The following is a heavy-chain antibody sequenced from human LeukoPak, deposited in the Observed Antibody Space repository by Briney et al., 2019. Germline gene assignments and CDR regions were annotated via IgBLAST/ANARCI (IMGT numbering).Heavy chain of an antibody. J-gene: IGHJ4*02. CDR1: GFTFDDYA. D-gene: IGHD6-13*01. CDR3: AKAAGYSSSWYYFDY. V-gene: IGHV3-9*01. Sequence: GRSLRLSCAASGFTFDDYAMHWVRQAPGKGLEWVSGISRNSGSIGYADSVKGRFTISRDNAKNSLYLQMNSLRAEDTALYYCAKAAGYSSSWYYFDYWGQGTLVTVSS. CDR2: ISRNSGSI.